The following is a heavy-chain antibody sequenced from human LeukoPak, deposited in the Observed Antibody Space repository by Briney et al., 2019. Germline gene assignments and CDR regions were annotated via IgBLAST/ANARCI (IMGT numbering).Heavy chain of an antibody. D-gene: IGHD1-26*01. V-gene: IGHV3-23*01. CDR2: ISGSGGST. J-gene: IGHJ4*02. CDR3: AKDYSGSYYYFDY. Sequence: PGGSLRLSCAAPGFTFSNYAMTWVRQAPGKGLEWVSVISGSGGSTYYADSVKGRFSISRDNSKNTLYLQMNSLRAEDTAVYYCAKDYSGSYYYFDYWGQGTLVTVSS. CDR1: GFTFSNYA.